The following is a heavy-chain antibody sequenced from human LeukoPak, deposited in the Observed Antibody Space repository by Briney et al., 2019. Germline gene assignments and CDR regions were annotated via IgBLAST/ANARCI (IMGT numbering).Heavy chain of an antibody. Sequence: ASVKVSCKASGGTFSSYAISWVRQPPGQGRGWMAGIIPIFGTANYAQNFQGRDTITADESTSTAYMKLSSLRSEDTDVYYCARESIASDYSNTHVIYYYGMDVWGQGTTVTVSS. D-gene: IGHD4-11*01. V-gene: IGHV1-69*13. CDR1: GGTFSSYA. J-gene: IGHJ6*02. CDR3: ARESIASDYSNTHVIYYYGMDV. CDR2: IIPIFGTA.